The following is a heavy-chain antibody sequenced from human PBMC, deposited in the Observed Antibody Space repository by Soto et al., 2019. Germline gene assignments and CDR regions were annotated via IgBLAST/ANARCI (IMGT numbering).Heavy chain of an antibody. CDR1: GCSFSDAA. Sequence: GCMRLSCAASGCSFSDAAVHWVRQAPVKGLEWVGRIRTKANDYGTRYAASVKGRFTLSRDDSQNTTFLQMNSLKMEDTAVYYCTTAQSLATINYFDYWGQGT. CDR2: IRTKANDYGT. V-gene: IGHV3-73*01. CDR3: TTAQSLATINYFDY. J-gene: IGHJ4*02. D-gene: IGHD5-12*01.